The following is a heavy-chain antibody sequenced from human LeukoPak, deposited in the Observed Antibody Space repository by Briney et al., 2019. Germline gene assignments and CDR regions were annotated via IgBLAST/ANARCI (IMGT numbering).Heavy chain of an antibody. Sequence: GGSLRLSCAASGFTFSSYGMHWVRQAPGKGLEWVAFIRYDGSNKYYADSVKGRFTISRDNSKNTLYLQMNSLRAEDTAVYYCAKDIVVVPAARPYDAFDIWGQGTMVTVSS. CDR2: IRYDGSNK. V-gene: IGHV3-30*02. J-gene: IGHJ3*02. D-gene: IGHD2-2*01. CDR1: GFTFSSYG. CDR3: AKDIVVVPAARPYDAFDI.